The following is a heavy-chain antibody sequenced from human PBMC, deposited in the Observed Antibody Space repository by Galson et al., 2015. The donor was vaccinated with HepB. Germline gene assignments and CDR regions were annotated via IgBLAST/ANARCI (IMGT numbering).Heavy chain of an antibody. CDR1: GYSFISHW. D-gene: IGHD5-24*01. J-gene: IGHJ4*02. CDR3: ARHVQNGYNYLPGDY. Sequence: QSGAEVKKPGESLRISCKGSGYSFISHWISWVRQMPGKGLEWMGRIDPSDSYTNYSPSFQGHVTFSADKSIPTAYLQWSSLKASDTAMYYCARHVQNGYNYLPGDYWGQGTLVTVSS. V-gene: IGHV5-10-1*01. CDR2: IDPSDSYT.